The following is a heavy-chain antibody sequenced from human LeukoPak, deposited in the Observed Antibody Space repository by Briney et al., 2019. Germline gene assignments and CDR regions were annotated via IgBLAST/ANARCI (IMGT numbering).Heavy chain of an antibody. Sequence: GGSLRLSCAGSGFTFSSYEMNWVRQAPGKGLEWVSYISNSGSSIYYADSVKGRFTISRDNAKNSLYLQMSSLRAEDTAVYYCVRDQAKIGGGYYMDVWGKGTTVTVSS. J-gene: IGHJ6*03. D-gene: IGHD1-26*01. CDR1: GFTFSSYE. V-gene: IGHV3-48*03. CDR3: VRDQAKIGGGYYMDV. CDR2: ISNSGSSI.